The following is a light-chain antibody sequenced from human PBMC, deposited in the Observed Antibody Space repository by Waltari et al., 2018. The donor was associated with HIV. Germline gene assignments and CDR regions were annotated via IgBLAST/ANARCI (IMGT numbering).Light chain of an antibody. Sequence: QSALTQPPSASGSPGQSVTISCTGTRNDVGGYAHVSWYQQFPGKAPKLIIYQVTKRPSGVPDRFFGSKSGSTASLTVSGLQAEDEAYYYCTSYAGSTFTIFGGGTKLTVL. V-gene: IGLV2-8*01. CDR3: TSYAGSTFTI. J-gene: IGLJ2*01. CDR1: RNDVGGYAH. CDR2: QVT.